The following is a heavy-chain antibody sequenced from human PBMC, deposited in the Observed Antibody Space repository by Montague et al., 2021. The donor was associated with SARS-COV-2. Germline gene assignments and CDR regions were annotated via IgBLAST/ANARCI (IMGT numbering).Heavy chain of an antibody. V-gene: IGHV4-34*01. D-gene: IGHD3-10*01. CDR2: INHSGST. CDR1: GGSFSGYY. Sequence: SETLSLTCAVYGGSFSGYYWSWIRQPPGKGLEWIGEINHSGSTNHNPSLKSRVTISVDTSKNQFSLKLSSVTAADTAVYYCVRARITKVRGVRNRGSNWFDPWGQGTLVTVSS. J-gene: IGHJ5*02. CDR3: VRARITKVRGVRNRGSNWFDP.